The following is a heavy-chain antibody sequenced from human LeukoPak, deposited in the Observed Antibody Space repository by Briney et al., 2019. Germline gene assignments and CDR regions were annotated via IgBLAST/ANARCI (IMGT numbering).Heavy chain of an antibody. Sequence: VTSVKVSCKASGFTFTSSAMQWVRQAREQRLEWIGWIVVGSGNTNYAQKFQERVTITRDMSTSTAYMELSSLRSEDTAVYYCAADRYDSSGYYHFDYWGQGTLVTVSS. CDR1: GFTFTSSA. CDR2: IVVGSGNT. CDR3: AADRYDSSGYYHFDY. D-gene: IGHD3-22*01. V-gene: IGHV1-58*02. J-gene: IGHJ4*02.